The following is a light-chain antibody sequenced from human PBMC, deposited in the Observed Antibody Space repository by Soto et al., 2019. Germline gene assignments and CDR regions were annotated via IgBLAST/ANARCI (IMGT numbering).Light chain of an antibody. CDR2: DAS. CDR1: QGISSW. V-gene: IGKV1-5*01. Sequence: EIQITQSPSSVSASVGDRVTITCRASQGISSWLAWYQQKPGKAPKLLIYDASNLESGVPSRFSGSGSGTEFTLTINGLQPDDFATNYCQQYDNYKPLTFGGRGKADIK. J-gene: IGKJ4*01. CDR3: QQYDNYKPLT.